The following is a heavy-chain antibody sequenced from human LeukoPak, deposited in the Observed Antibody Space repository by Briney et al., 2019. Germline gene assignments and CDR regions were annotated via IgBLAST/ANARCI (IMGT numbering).Heavy chain of an antibody. V-gene: IGHV3-11*01. Sequence: KAGGSLRLSCAASGFTFSDYYMTWIRQSPGKGLEWVSYISFSGSTIYYADSVKGRFTISRDNAKNSLYLQMNSLRAEDTAVYYCARGGTVTTIGEAFDIWGQGTMVTVSS. CDR3: ARGGTVTTIGEAFDI. CDR1: GFTFSDYY. J-gene: IGHJ3*02. D-gene: IGHD4-17*01. CDR2: ISFSGSTI.